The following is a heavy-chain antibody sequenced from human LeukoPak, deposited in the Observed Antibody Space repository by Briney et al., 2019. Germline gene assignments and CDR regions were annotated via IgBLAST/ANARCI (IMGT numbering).Heavy chain of an antibody. Sequence: SETLSLTCTVSGGSISSYYWSWVRQPPGKGLEWIGSISYSGSTYYNPSLKSRITISVDTSKNQFPLKLSSVTAADTAVYYCARDVTAAFDYWGQGTLVTVSS. CDR2: ISYSGST. CDR1: GGSISSYY. V-gene: IGHV4-39*06. D-gene: IGHD6-13*01. CDR3: ARDVTAAFDY. J-gene: IGHJ4*02.